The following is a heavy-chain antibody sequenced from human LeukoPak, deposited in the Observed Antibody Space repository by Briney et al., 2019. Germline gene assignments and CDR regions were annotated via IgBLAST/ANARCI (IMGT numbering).Heavy chain of an antibody. CDR3: ARHKTPSDIWIGYKSLKRFDP. CDR1: GGTFSSYA. CDR2: ITAIFGTA. V-gene: IGHV1-69*06. D-gene: IGHD3-3*01. Sequence: GASVKVSCKASGGTFSSYAISWVRQAPGQGLEWMGGITAIFGTANYAQKFQGRVTITADKSTSTAYMELSSLRSEDTAGYYCARHKTPSDIWIGYKSLKRFDPWGEGNLVTVSS. J-gene: IGHJ5*02.